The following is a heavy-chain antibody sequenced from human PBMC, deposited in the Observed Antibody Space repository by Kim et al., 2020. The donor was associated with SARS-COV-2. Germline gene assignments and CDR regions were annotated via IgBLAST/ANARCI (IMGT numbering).Heavy chain of an antibody. J-gene: IGHJ6*03. D-gene: IGHD4-4*01. V-gene: IGHV1-69*04. CDR2: IIPILGIL. Sequence: SVKVSCKASGGTFSSFAISWVRQAPGQGLEWMGRIIPILGILNYAQKFQGRVTITADKSTSTAYMELSSLRSEDTAMYYCARLTVTTSYYYYMDVWGKGTTVTVSS. CDR3: ARLTVTTSYYYYMDV. CDR1: GGTFSSFA.